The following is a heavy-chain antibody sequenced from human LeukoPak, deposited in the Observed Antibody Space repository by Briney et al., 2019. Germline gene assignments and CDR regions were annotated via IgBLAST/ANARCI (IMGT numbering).Heavy chain of an antibody. CDR1: GFTVSSNY. V-gene: IGHV3-66*02. Sequence: PGGSLRLSCAASGFTVSSNYMSWVRQAPGKGLEWVSVIYSGGSTSYADSVKGRFTISRDNSKNTLYLQMNSLRAEDTAVYYCARVMYYYDSSGYSDAFDIWGQGTMVTVSS. CDR2: IYSGGST. CDR3: ARVMYYYDSSGYSDAFDI. D-gene: IGHD3-22*01. J-gene: IGHJ3*02.